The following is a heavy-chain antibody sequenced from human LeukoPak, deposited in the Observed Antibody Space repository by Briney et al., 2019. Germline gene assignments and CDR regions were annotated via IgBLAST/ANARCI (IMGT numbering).Heavy chain of an antibody. D-gene: IGHD3-16*01. CDR1: GFTFSSYG. V-gene: IGHV3-33*01. CDR2: IWYDGSNK. Sequence: GGSLRLSCAASGFTFSSYGMHWVRQAPGKGLEWVAVIWYDGSNKYYADSVKGRFTISRDNSKNTLYLQMNSLRAEDTAVYYCARDLSIGGYYYYGMDVRGQGTTVTVSS. J-gene: IGHJ6*02. CDR3: ARDLSIGGYYYYGMDV.